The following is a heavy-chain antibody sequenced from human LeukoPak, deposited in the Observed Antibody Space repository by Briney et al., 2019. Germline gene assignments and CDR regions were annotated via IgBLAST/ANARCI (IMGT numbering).Heavy chain of an antibody. D-gene: IGHD3-10*01. CDR2: IYYSGST. J-gene: IGHJ4*02. Sequence: ETLSLTCTVSCGSISSYYWSWIRQPPGKGLEWIGYIYYSGSTNYNPSLKSRVTISVDTSKNQFSLKLSSVTAADTAVYYCAREGYYYGSGSFNAAYYFDYWGQGTLVTVSS. CDR3: AREGYYYGSGSFNAAYYFDY. V-gene: IGHV4-59*01. CDR1: CGSISSYY.